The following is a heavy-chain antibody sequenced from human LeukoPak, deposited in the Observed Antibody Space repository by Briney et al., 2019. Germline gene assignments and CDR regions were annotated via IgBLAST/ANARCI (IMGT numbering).Heavy chain of an antibody. Sequence: GGSLRLSCAASGFTFSSYGMHWVRQAPGKGLEWGAVIWYDGSNKYYADSVKGRFTISRDNSKNTLYLQMNSLRAEDTAVYYCATTAHCSGGSCRSYYFDSWGQGTLVTVSS. J-gene: IGHJ4*02. CDR2: IWYDGSNK. V-gene: IGHV3-33*01. CDR3: ATTAHCSGGSCRSYYFDS. CDR1: GFTFSSYG. D-gene: IGHD2-15*01.